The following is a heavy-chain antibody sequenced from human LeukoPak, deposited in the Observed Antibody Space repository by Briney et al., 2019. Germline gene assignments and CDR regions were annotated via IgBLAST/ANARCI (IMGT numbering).Heavy chain of an antibody. CDR3: ARGAHYYDSSGYYSDY. J-gene: IGHJ4*02. D-gene: IGHD3-22*01. CDR2: INTNTGNP. Sequence: GASVKVSCKASGCTFTSYAMNWVRQAPGQGLEWMGWINTNTGNPTYAQGFTGRFVFSLDTSVSTAYLQISSLKAEDTAVYYCARGAHYYDSSGYYSDYWGQGTLVTVSS. CDR1: GCTFTSYA. V-gene: IGHV7-4-1*02.